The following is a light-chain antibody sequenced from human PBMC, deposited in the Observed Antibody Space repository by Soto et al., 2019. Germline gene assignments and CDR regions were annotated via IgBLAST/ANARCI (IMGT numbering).Light chain of an antibody. CDR3: QRYNDYQYV. J-gene: IGKJ2*01. Sequence: DIQMTQSPSTLSASVGDRVTITCRASQSITTWLAWYQQKPGKAPLLLIYKAINLQSGVPSRFSGSGSGTEFTLTISSLQPDDFATYYCQRYNDYQYVFGQGTKLDMK. CDR1: QSITTW. V-gene: IGKV1-5*03. CDR2: KAI.